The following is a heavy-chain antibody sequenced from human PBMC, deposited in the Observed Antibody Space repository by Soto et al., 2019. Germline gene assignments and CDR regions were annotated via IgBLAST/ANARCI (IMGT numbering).Heavy chain of an antibody. Sequence: QVQLVQSGAEVKKRGSSVKVSCKASGGTFSTYDICWVRQAPGHGLEWMGGIIPLFGTANYAPKFQGRATIIADESIRTASMDLRRLRSEHTAVYYCALKEGTDVYKFAYWAPGTLVTVAS. CDR1: GGTFSTYD. V-gene: IGHV1-69*01. CDR3: ALKEGTDVYKFAY. CDR2: IIPLFGTA. D-gene: IGHD1-1*01. J-gene: IGHJ4*02.